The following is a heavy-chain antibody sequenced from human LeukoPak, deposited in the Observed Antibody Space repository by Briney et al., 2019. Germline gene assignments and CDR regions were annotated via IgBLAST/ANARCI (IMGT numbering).Heavy chain of an antibody. CDR3: ARRPYDILTGYYNPIDY. J-gene: IGHJ4*02. CDR2: LYNSGST. Sequence: SETLSLTCTVSGGSINSSSYYWGWIRQPPGKGLEWIGSLYNSGSTYYNPSLKSRVTISVDTSKSQFSLKLSSVTAADTAVYYCARRPYDILTGYYNPIDYWGQGTLVTVSS. CDR1: GGSINSSSYY. D-gene: IGHD3-9*01. V-gene: IGHV4-39*01.